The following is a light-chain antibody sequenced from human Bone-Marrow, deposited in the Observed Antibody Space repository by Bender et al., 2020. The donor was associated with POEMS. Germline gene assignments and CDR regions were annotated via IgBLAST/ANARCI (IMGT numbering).Light chain of an antibody. CDR2: EDY. V-gene: IGLV3-1*01. Sequence: SYELSQSPSVSVSPGQTASITCSGDRLGDKNACWYQRKPGQSPVLVIYEDYKRPSGIPERFSGSNSGNTATLTIRGTQAMDEADYYCQAWDSSTVVFGGGTKLTVL. J-gene: IGLJ2*01. CDR1: RLGDKN. CDR3: QAWDSSTVV.